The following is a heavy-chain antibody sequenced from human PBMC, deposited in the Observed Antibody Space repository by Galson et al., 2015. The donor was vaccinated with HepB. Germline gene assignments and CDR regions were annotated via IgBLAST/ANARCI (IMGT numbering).Heavy chain of an antibody. J-gene: IGHJ6*02. CDR1: GGTFSNYA. V-gene: IGHV1-69*13. CDR2: IIPLFGSA. Sequence: SVKVSCKASGGTFSNYAISWVRQAPGQGLEWMGGIIPLFGSANYAQKFQGRVIITADESTSTAYMELSSLRSEDTAVYYCARDTGYCSSTSCLLGGMDVWGQGTTVTVSS. CDR3: ARDTGYCSSTSCLLGGMDV. D-gene: IGHD2-2*01.